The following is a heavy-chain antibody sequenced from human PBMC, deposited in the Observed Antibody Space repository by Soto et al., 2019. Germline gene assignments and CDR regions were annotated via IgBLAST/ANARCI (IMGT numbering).Heavy chain of an antibody. Sequence: EVQLVESGGGLVQPGGSLRLSCAASGFTFSSYWMSWVRQAPGKGLEWVANIKHDGSEKYYVDSVKGRFTIARDNAKNSLYLQMNSLRAEDTAVYYCASGGTVFRYFDSLVGWCDPWVQGTLVTVSS. D-gene: IGHD3-9*01. J-gene: IGHJ5*02. CDR1: GFTFSSYW. V-gene: IGHV3-7*01. CDR3: ASGGTVFRYFDSLVGWCDP. CDR2: IKHDGSEK.